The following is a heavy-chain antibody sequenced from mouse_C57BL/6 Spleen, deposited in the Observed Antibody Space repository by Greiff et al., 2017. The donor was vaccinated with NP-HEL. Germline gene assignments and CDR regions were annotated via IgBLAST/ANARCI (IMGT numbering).Heavy chain of an antibody. V-gene: IGHV1-81*01. D-gene: IGHD2-4*01. CDR2: IYPRSGNN. CDR3: ARWDYDYDEAY. CDR1: GYTFTSYG. Sequence: VQLQQSGAELARPGASVKLSCKASGYTFTSYGISWVKQRTGQGLEWIGEIYPRSGNNYYNEKFKGKATLTADKSSSTAYMELRSLTSEDSAVYFCARWDYDYDEAYWGKGTTLTVSS. J-gene: IGHJ2*01.